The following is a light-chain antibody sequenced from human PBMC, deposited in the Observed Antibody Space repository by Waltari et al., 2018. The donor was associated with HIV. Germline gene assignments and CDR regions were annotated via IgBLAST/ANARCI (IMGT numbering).Light chain of an antibody. CDR1: QSISSW. V-gene: IGKV1-5*03. CDR3: QQYNSYSR. Sequence: DIQMTQSPSTLYASVGERVTITCRASQSISSWLAWYHQKPWKAPKLLIYKASSLESGVPSRFSGSGSGTEFTLTISSLQPDDFATYYCQQYNSYSRFGQGTKVEIK. J-gene: IGKJ1*01. CDR2: KAS.